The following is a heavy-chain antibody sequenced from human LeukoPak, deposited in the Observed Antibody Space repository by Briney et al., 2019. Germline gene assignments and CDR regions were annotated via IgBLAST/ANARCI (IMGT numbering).Heavy chain of an antibody. V-gene: IGHV3-7*03. Sequence: GGSLRLSCAASEFTFSAYGMHWVRQAPGKGLEWVANIKQDGSEKYYVDSVRGRFTISRDNAKNSLSLQMNSLRAEDTAVYYCASNYGGWGQGTLVTVSS. CDR2: IKQDGSEK. CDR1: EFTFSAYG. CDR3: ASNYGG. D-gene: IGHD4-11*01. J-gene: IGHJ4*02.